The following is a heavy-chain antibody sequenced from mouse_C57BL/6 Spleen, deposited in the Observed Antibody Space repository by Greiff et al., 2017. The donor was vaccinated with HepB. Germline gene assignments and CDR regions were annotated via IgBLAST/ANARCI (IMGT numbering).Heavy chain of an antibody. CDR2: IWTGGGT. CDR3: ARNEDYGSNWAFAY. D-gene: IGHD1-1*01. J-gene: IGHJ3*01. CDR1: GFSLTSYA. Sequence: QVQLQQSGPGLVAPSQSLSITCTVSGFSLTSYAISWVRQPPGKGLEWLGVIWTGGGTNYNSALKSRLSISKDNSKSQVFLKMNSLQTDDTARYYCARNEDYGSNWAFAYWGQGTLVTVSA. V-gene: IGHV2-9-1*01.